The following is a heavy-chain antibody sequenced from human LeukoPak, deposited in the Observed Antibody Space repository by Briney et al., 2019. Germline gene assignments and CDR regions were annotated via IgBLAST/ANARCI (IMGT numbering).Heavy chain of an antibody. V-gene: IGHV3-73*01. J-gene: IGHJ4*02. CDR2: IRSKANSYAT. Sequence: PGGSLRLSCAASGFTFSGSAMHWVRQASGKGLEWVGRIRSKANSYATAYAASVKGRFTISRDDSKNTAYLQMNSLKTEDTAVYYCTSLRDGYNGPFDYWGQGTLVTVSS. CDR3: TSLRDGYNGPFDY. D-gene: IGHD5-24*01. CDR1: GFTFSGSA.